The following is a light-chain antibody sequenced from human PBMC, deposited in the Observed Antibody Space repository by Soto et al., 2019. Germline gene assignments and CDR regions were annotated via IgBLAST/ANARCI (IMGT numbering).Light chain of an antibody. J-gene: IGKJ2*01. Sequence: IHITQSPSSLSASVGDRVTITCRASQRITTYLNWYQQKPGKAPKLLISTAATLQGGVPSRFSGSGSGTDFSLTITTLQPEDFATYFCQQSYSTPYTFGQGTKLEIK. CDR3: QQSYSTPYT. CDR1: QRITTY. CDR2: TAA. V-gene: IGKV1-39*01.